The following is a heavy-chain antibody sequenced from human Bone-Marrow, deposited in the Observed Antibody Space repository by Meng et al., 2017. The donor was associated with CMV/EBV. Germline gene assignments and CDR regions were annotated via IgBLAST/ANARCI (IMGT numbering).Heavy chain of an antibody. CDR3: ARIVGAAAY. J-gene: IGHJ4*02. V-gene: IGHV3-7*01. Sequence: GESLKISCAASGFTFSSYWMSWVRQAPGKGLEWVANIKQDGSEKYYVDSVKGRFTISRDNAKNSLYLQMNSLRAEDTAVYYCARIVGAAAYWGQGTLVTVFS. CDR2: IKQDGSEK. D-gene: IGHD1-26*01. CDR1: GFTFSSYW.